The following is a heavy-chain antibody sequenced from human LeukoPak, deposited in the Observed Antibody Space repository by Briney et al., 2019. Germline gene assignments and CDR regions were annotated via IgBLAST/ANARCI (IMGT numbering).Heavy chain of an antibody. V-gene: IGHV4-59*08. CDR1: GGSISSYY. J-gene: IGHJ6*03. Sequence: SETLSLTCTVSGGSISSYYWSWIRQPPGKGLEWIGYIYYSGSTNYNPSLKSRVTISVDTSKNQFSLKLSSVTAADTAVYYCARCGVTIFGVVPYYYYYMDVWGKGTTVTVSS. CDR2: IYYSGST. CDR3: ARCGVTIFGVVPYYYYYMDV. D-gene: IGHD3-3*01.